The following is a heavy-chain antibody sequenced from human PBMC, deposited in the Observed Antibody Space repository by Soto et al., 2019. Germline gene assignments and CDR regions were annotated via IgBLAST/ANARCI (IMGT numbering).Heavy chain of an antibody. V-gene: IGHV3-33*01. D-gene: IGHD6-13*01. CDR1: GFTFSSYG. Sequence: PGGSLRLSCAASGFTFSSYGMHWVRQAPGKGLEWVAVIWYDGSNKYYADSVKGRFTISRDNSKNTLYLQMNSLRAEDTAVYYCARQAAAASTYYYYYGMDVWGQGTTVTVSS. CDR2: IWYDGSNK. CDR3: ARQAAAASTYYYYYGMDV. J-gene: IGHJ6*02.